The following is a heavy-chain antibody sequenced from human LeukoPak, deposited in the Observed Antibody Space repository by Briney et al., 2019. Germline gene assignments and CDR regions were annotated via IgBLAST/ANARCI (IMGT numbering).Heavy chain of an antibody. Sequence: GGSLRLSCAASGFTVSSNFMSWVRQAPGKGLEWVSAISGSGGSTYYTDSMKGRFTISRDNSKNTLYLQMNSLRAEDTAIYYCANNQGIAAAGTDYWGQGALVTVSS. V-gene: IGHV3-23*01. J-gene: IGHJ4*02. CDR1: GFTVSSNF. CDR2: ISGSGGST. CDR3: ANNQGIAAAGTDY. D-gene: IGHD6-13*01.